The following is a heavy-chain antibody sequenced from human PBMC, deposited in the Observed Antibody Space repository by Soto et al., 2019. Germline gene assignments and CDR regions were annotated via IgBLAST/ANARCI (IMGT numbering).Heavy chain of an antibody. D-gene: IGHD5-12*01. Sequence: QMQLVESGGGVVQPGMSLRLSCAVSGVTFPNHGIHWVRQAPGKGLEWVADISYNGIDKWYADSVKGRFTISRDNFGDTAYLQMNGLRLEDTAVYYCASGEGQNGHDTPFDYWGQGTLVTDSS. CDR2: ISYNGIDK. CDR1: GVTFPNHG. CDR3: ASGEGQNGHDTPFDY. V-gene: IGHV3-30*03. J-gene: IGHJ4*02.